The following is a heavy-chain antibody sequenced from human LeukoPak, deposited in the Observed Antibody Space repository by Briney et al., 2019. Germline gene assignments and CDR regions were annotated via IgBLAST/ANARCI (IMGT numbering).Heavy chain of an antibody. Sequence: ASVKVSCKASGYTFTGYYMHWVRQAPGQGLEWMGWINPNSGGTNYAQKFQGRVTMTRDTSISTAYMELNRLRSDDTAVYYCARDSHCSSTSCYDWFDPWGQGTLVTVSS. CDR3: ARDSHCSSTSCYDWFDP. J-gene: IGHJ5*02. D-gene: IGHD2-2*01. CDR2: INPNSGGT. V-gene: IGHV1-2*02. CDR1: GYTFTGYY.